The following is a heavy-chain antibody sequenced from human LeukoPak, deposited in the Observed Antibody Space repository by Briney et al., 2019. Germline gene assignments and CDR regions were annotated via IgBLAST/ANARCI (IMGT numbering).Heavy chain of an antibody. CDR1: GYTFTSYA. CDR2: INAGNGNT. V-gene: IGHV1-3*01. Sequence: GASVKVSCKASGYTFTSYAMHWVRQAPGQRLEWMGWINAGNGNTKYSQKFQGRVTITRDTSASTAYMELSSLRSDDTAVYYCARAGYSSSPTDAFDIWGQGTMVTVSS. CDR3: ARAGYSSSPTDAFDI. J-gene: IGHJ3*02. D-gene: IGHD6-6*01.